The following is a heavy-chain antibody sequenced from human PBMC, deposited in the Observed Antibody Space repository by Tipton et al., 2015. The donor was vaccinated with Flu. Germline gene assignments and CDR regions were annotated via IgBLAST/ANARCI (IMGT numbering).Heavy chain of an antibody. Sequence: TLSLTCTVSGGSISSTSYYWGWIRQPPGKGLEWIGSIYYSGSTYYNPPLKSRVTISVDTPKNQFSLKLSSVTAADTAVHYCARARWAAAGTEYYFDYWGQGTLVTVSS. CDR3: ARARWAAAGTEYYFDY. D-gene: IGHD6-13*01. CDR2: IYYSGST. V-gene: IGHV4-39*07. J-gene: IGHJ4*02. CDR1: GGSISSTSYY.